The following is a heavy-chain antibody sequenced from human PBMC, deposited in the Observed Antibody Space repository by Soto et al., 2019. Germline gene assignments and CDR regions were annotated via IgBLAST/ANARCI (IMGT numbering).Heavy chain of an antibody. CDR2: IYYSGST. CDR3: ARVLRFLEWLPFPYNWFDP. CDR1: GGSISSGDYY. V-gene: IGHV4-30-4*01. D-gene: IGHD3-3*01. J-gene: IGHJ5*02. Sequence: PSETLSLTCTVSGGSISSGDYYWSWIRQPPGKGLEWIGYIYYSGSTYYNPSLKSRVTISVDTSKNQFSLKLSSVTAADTAVYYCARVLRFLEWLPFPYNWFDPWGQGTRVTVSS.